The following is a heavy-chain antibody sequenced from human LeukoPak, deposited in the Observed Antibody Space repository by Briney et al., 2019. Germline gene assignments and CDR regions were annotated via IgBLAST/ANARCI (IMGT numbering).Heavy chain of an antibody. CDR2: ISWNSGSI. Sequence: GRSLRLSCAASGFTFDDYAMHWVRQAPGKGLEWVSGISWNSGSIGYADSVKGRFTISRDNAKNSLYLQMNSLRAEDTALYYCAKDKVSYSSSFDYWGQGTLVTVSS. D-gene: IGHD6-13*01. J-gene: IGHJ4*02. V-gene: IGHV3-9*01. CDR3: AKDKVSYSSSFDY. CDR1: GFTFDDYA.